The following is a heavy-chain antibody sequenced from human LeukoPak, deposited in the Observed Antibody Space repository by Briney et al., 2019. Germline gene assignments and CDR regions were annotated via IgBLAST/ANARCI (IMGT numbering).Heavy chain of an antibody. Sequence: GGSLRLSCAASGFTFSNHAMIWVRQAPGKGLEWVSSISGSGAMTYYADSVKGRFTISRDNAMDTLYPQMNSLRADDTAVYYCAKDRVDGSGSQFDSWGQGSLVIVSS. V-gene: IGHV3-23*01. J-gene: IGHJ4*02. CDR2: ISGSGAMT. D-gene: IGHD3-10*01. CDR3: AKDRVDGSGSQFDS. CDR1: GFTFSNHA.